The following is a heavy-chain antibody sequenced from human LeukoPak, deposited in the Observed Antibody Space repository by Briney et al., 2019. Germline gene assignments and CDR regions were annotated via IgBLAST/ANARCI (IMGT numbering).Heavy chain of an antibody. CDR3: ARETVGLDY. CDR1: GFTFNSYA. V-gene: IGHV3-30-3*01. D-gene: IGHD4-23*01. CDR2: ISYDGSNK. J-gene: IGHJ4*02. Sequence: GGSLRLSCAASGFTFNSYALHWVRQAPGKGLEWVAVISYDGSNKYYADSVKGRFTISRDNSKNTLYLQMNSLRAADTAVYYCARETVGLDYWGQGTLVTVSS.